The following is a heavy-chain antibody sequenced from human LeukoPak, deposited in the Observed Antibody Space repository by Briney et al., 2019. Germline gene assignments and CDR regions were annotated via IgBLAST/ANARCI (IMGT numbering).Heavy chain of an antibody. CDR2: INPNAGST. J-gene: IGHJ4*02. CDR3: ARGWVVFGVIRGNYFDY. CDR1: GYTFTDYY. Sequence: GASVKVSCKSSGYTFTDYYIHWVRQAPGQGLEWMGWINPNAGSTNYAQKFQGRVTMTRDTSVSTTYMDLTRLISDDKAVYYYARGWVVFGVIRGNYFDYWGRGTLVTVSS. V-gene: IGHV1-2*02. D-gene: IGHD3-3*01.